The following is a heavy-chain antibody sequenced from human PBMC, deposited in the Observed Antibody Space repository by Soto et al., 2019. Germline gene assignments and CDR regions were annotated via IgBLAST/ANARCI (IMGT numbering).Heavy chain of an antibody. V-gene: IGHV4-61*01. CDR2: IYYSGST. CDR3: ARGLAAAGSFIDP. Sequence: SETLSLTCTVSGVSISSGPYYWSWIRQPPGKGLEWIGYIYYSGSTNYNPSLKSRVTISVDTSKNQFSLKLSSVTAADTAVYYCARGLAAAGSFIDPWGQGTLVTVSS. J-gene: IGHJ5*02. CDR1: GVSISSGPYY. D-gene: IGHD6-13*01.